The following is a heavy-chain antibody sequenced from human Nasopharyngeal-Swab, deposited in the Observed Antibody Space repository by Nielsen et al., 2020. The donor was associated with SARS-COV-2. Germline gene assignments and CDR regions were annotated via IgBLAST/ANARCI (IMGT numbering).Heavy chain of an antibody. Sequence: RQAPGKGLEWIGEINHSGSTNYNLSLKSRVTISVDTSKNQFSLKLSSVTAADTAVYYCARSCRVVTAIRFAFDIWGQGTMVTVSS. D-gene: IGHD2-21*02. CDR3: ARSCRVVTAIRFAFDI. CDR2: INHSGST. V-gene: IGHV4-34*01. J-gene: IGHJ3*02.